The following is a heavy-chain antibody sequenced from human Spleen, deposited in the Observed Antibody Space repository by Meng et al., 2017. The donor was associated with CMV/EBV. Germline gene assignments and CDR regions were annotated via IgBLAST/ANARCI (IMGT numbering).Heavy chain of an antibody. J-gene: IGHJ4*02. CDR1: GFTFASYA. Sequence: AGLGFTFASYAMRWVCQAPGKGLEWVSGISATGDITFYADSVRGRFTISRDNSKNTLYLQMNSLRAEDTAIYYCANELLLWFGESLYWGQGTLVTVSS. CDR2: ISATGDIT. D-gene: IGHD3-10*01. V-gene: IGHV3-23*01. CDR3: ANELLLWFGESLY.